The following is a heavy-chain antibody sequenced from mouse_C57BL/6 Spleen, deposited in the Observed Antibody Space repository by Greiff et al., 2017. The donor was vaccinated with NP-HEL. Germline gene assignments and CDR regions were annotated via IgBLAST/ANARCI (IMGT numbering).Heavy chain of an antibody. CDR1: GYAFTNYL. Sequence: VKLLESGAELVRPGTSVKVSCKASGYAFTNYLIEWVKQRPGQGLEWIGVINPGSGGTNYNEKFKGKATLTADKSSSTAYMQLSSLTSEDSAVYFCARGGSSYDYAMDYWGQGTSVTVSS. V-gene: IGHV1-54*01. J-gene: IGHJ4*01. CDR2: INPGSGGT. D-gene: IGHD1-1*01. CDR3: ARGGSSYDYAMDY.